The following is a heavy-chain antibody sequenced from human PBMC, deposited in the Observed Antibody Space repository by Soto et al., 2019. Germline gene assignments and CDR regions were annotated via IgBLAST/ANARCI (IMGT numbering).Heavy chain of an antibody. CDR3: AKARVRIVGANSFDY. CDR1: GFTFSNYG. Sequence: VGSLRLSCVGSGFTFSNYGMHWVRQPPGKGLERVALISDDGDKRYYADSVRGRLIISRDNSKDTLYLQMNSLGPDDTAVYFCAKARVRIVGANSFDYWGQGTPVTVSS. V-gene: IGHV3-30*18. D-gene: IGHD1-26*01. CDR2: ISDDGDKR. J-gene: IGHJ4*02.